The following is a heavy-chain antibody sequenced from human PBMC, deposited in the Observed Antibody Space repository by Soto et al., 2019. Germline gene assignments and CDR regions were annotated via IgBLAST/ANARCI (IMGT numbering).Heavy chain of an antibody. CDR1: GYALTELS. J-gene: IGHJ3*02. V-gene: IGHV1-24*01. CDR2: FDPEDGET. Sequence: ASVKVSCKVSGYALTELSMHCVRQAPGKGLEWMGGFDPEDGETIYAQKFQGRVTMTEDTSTDTAYMELSSLRSEDTAVYYCAVGRPGIAVAGSRRAFDIWGQGTMVTVSS. D-gene: IGHD6-19*01. CDR3: AVGRPGIAVAGSRRAFDI.